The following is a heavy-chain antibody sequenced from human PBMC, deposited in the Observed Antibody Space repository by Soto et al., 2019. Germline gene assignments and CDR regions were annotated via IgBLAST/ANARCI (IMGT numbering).Heavy chain of an antibody. Sequence: EVQLVESGGGLVQPGGSLRLSCAASGFTFSSYSMNWVRQAPGKGLAWVSYISSSSSTIYYADSVKGRFTISRDNAKNSLYLERNSLRAEDTAVYYCARVKKWFGEMAGLRYMAVWGRGTTVTVSS. J-gene: IGHJ6*03. CDR1: GFTFSSYS. V-gene: IGHV3-48*01. CDR2: ISSSSSTI. D-gene: IGHD3-10*01. CDR3: ARVKKWFGEMAGLRYMAV.